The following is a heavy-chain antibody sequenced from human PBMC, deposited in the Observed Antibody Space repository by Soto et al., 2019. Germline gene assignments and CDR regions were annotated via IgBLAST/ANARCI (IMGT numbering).Heavy chain of an antibody. V-gene: IGHV3-23*01. CDR3: SFGGGLLSTGWYKHYFDY. CDR1: EFTFNSLA. D-gene: IGHD6-19*01. J-gene: IGHJ4*02. CDR2: FPDGGSQA. Sequence: GGSLRLSCEASEFTFNSLAMTWVRQAPGKGLEWVSSFPDGGSQASYADSVKGRFTISRDNSRNTLYLQMNSLRADDTAVYYCSFGGGLLSTGWYKHYFDYWGQGTQVTVSS.